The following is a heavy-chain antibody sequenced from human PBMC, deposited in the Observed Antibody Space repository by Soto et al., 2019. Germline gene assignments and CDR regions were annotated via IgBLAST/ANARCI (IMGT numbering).Heavy chain of an antibody. CDR1: GGSISSGDYY. J-gene: IGHJ4*02. CDR2: IYYIWIT. D-gene: IGHD4-17*01. CDR3: AIYGGNSVYFDY. V-gene: IGHV4-30-4*01. Sequence: LSLTCTVSGGSISSGDYYWSWIRQPPGKGLDWIGYIYYIWITXYXXXXXXRXXXXXXXSKXXSSXXXXXXXXXXXXXYYCAIYGGNSVYFDYWGQGTLVTVSS.